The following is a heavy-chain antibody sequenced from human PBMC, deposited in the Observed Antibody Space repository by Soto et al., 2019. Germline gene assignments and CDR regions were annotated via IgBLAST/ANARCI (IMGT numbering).Heavy chain of an antibody. J-gene: IGHJ4*02. CDR1: GGFFSNYA. D-gene: IGHD2-2*01. CDR3: ARSRIGPVPAAAGEHLYDFDY. Sequence: QVQLVQSGAEVKKPGSSVKVSCKPSGGFFSNYAISWVRQAPGQGLEWLGGIIPLFGTTNYAQKFQGRVTITADESTTTAYMELSSLRLEDTAVYYCARSRIGPVPAAAGEHLYDFDYWAQGALVTVSS. V-gene: IGHV1-69*01. CDR2: IIPLFGTT.